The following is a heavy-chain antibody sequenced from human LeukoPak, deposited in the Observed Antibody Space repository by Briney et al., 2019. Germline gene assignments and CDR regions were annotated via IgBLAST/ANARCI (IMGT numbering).Heavy chain of an antibody. CDR2: ISSSSSYI. Sequence: GGSLRLSCAASGFTFSSYSMNWVRQAPGKGLEWVSSISSSSSYIYYADSVKGRFTISRDNAKNSLYLQMNSLRAEDTAVYYCARVATLTTNYFDYWGQGTLVTVSS. V-gene: IGHV3-21*01. J-gene: IGHJ4*02. D-gene: IGHD4-17*01. CDR1: GFTFSSYS. CDR3: ARVATLTTNYFDY.